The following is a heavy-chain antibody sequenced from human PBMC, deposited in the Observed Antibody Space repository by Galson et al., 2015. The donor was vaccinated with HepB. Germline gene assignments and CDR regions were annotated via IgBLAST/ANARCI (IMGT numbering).Heavy chain of an antibody. V-gene: IGHV3-30*18. J-gene: IGHJ1*01. CDR1: GFTFSSYG. D-gene: IGHD3-22*01. CDR2: ISYDGSNK. CDR3: AKDRLDYYDSSGYYEGYFQH. Sequence: SLRLSCAASGFTFSSYGMHWVRQAPGKGLEWVAVISYDGSNKYYADSVKGRFTISRDNSKNTLYLQMNSLRAEDTAVYYCAKDRLDYYDSSGYYEGYFQHWGQGTLVTVSS.